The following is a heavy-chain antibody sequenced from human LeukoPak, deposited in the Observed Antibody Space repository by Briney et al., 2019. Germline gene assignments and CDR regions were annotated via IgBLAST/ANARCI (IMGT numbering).Heavy chain of an antibody. CDR2: IKQDESEK. V-gene: IGHV3-7*01. CDR3: ARGRRFYGSGEGTVDY. CDR1: GFTFSSYW. J-gene: IGHJ4*02. D-gene: IGHD3-10*01. Sequence: GGSLRLSCVASGFTFSSYWMSWVRQAPGKGLEWVANIKQDESEKYYVDSVKGRFTISRDNAKSSLYLQMNSLRAEDTAVYYCARGRRFYGSGEGTVDYWGQGTLVTVSS.